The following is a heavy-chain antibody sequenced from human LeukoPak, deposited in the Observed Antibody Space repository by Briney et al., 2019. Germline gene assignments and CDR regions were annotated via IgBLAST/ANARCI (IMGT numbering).Heavy chain of an antibody. Sequence: GASVKVSCKASGYTFTSYAMHWVRQAPGQRLEWMGWINAGNGNTKYSQKFQGRVTITRDTSASTAYMELSSLRSEDTAVYYCARAGGVTRNAFDIWGQGTVVTVSS. D-gene: IGHD2-21*02. CDR1: GYTFTSYA. J-gene: IGHJ3*02. V-gene: IGHV1-3*01. CDR2: INAGNGNT. CDR3: ARAGGVTRNAFDI.